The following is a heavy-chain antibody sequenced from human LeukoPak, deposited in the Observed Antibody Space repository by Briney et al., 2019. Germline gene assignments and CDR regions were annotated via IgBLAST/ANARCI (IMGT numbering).Heavy chain of an antibody. J-gene: IGHJ4*02. Sequence: GGSLRLSCTASGSTFSSSGMHWVRQAPGKGLEWVAVISYDGSNKFYADSVKGRFTLSRDNSKNTLYLQMNSLRIEDTAVYYCGRGSVGFGELNYWGQGTLVTVSS. CDR1: GSTFSSSG. D-gene: IGHD3-10*01. CDR3: GRGSVGFGELNY. V-gene: IGHV3-30*19. CDR2: ISYDGSNK.